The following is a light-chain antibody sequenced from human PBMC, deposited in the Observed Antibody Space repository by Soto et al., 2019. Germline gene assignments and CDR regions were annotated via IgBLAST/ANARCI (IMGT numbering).Light chain of an antibody. V-gene: IGLV2-14*01. Sequence: SALTQPASVSGSPGQSITISCTGTSSDICGYDYVSWYQQYPGKAPKLMIYDVSNRPSGVSDRFSGSKSANTASLTISGLQAEDEADYYCNSYTTSSSLYVFGTGTKVTVL. CDR1: SSDICGYDY. J-gene: IGLJ1*01. CDR3: NSYTTSSSLYV. CDR2: DVS.